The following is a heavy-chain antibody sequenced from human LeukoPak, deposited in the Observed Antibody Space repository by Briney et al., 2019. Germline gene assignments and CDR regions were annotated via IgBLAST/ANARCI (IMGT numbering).Heavy chain of an antibody. D-gene: IGHD3-9*01. CDR1: GDSISIYY. J-gene: IGHJ4*02. Sequence: SETLSLTCTVSGDSISIYYWSWIRQPPGKGLEWIGYIYNSGNTNYNPSLKSRVTISVDTSKNQFSLKLTSVTAADTAVYYCAGMYYDVLTGYSYFDYWAREPWSPSPQ. CDR2: IYNSGNT. V-gene: IGHV4-59*01. CDR3: AGMYYDVLTGYSYFDY.